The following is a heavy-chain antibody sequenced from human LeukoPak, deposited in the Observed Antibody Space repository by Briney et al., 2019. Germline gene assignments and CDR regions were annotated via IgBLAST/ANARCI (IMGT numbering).Heavy chain of an antibody. V-gene: IGHV3-7*01. Sequence: GGSLRLSCVASGFTFSSRDWMTWVRQAPGKGLEWVANIKQDGSEKNYVDSVKGRFTISRDNAKNSVDLQMNSLRAEDTAVYYCAKEIWPTVTIPGRTYFDYWGQGTLVTVSS. CDR3: AKEIWPTVTIPGRTYFDY. CDR1: GFTFSSRDW. D-gene: IGHD4-17*01. CDR2: IKQDGSEK. J-gene: IGHJ4*02.